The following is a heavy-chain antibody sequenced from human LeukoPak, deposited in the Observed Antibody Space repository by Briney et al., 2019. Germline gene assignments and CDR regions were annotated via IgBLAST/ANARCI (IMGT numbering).Heavy chain of an antibody. D-gene: IGHD3-3*01. CDR1: GFTFGDYA. CDR3: ARDVEPSNFWSGYSY. Sequence: GGSLRLSCTASGFTFGDYAMSWVRQTPGRGLEWVANIKQDGSETYYVDSMKGRSTISRDNAKSSLFLQMNSLRAEDTAVYYCARDVEPSNFWSGYSYWGQGSLVTVSS. J-gene: IGHJ4*02. V-gene: IGHV3-7*01. CDR2: IKQDGSET.